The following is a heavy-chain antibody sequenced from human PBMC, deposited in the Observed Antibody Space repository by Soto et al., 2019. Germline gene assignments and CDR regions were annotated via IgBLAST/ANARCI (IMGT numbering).Heavy chain of an antibody. Sequence: NPSETLSLTCAVYGGSFSGYYWSWIRQPPGKGLEWIGEINHSGSTNYNPSLKSRVTISVDTSKNQFSLKLSSVTAADTAVYYCARGGEGYCSGGSCYENGPNWFDPWGQGTLVTVSS. CDR2: INHSGST. CDR1: GGSFSGYY. V-gene: IGHV4-34*01. D-gene: IGHD2-15*01. CDR3: ARGGEGYCSGGSCYENGPNWFDP. J-gene: IGHJ5*02.